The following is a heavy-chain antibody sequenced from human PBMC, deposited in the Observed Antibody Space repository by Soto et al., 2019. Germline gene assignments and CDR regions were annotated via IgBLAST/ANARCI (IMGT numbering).Heavy chain of an antibody. D-gene: IGHD3-9*01. V-gene: IGHV1-69*12. CDR1: GGTFSSYA. J-gene: IGHJ5*02. CDR2: IIPIFGTA. CDR3: ARDTDILTGYSFDP. Sequence: QVQLVQSGAEVKKPGSSVKVSCKASGGTFSSYAISWVRQAPGQGLEWMGGIIPIFGTANYAQKFQGRVTITADESTSTAYMELSSLRSEDTAVYYCARDTDILTGYSFDPWGQGTLVTVSS.